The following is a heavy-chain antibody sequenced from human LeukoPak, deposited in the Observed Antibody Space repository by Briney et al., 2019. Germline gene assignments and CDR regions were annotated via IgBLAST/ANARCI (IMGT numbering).Heavy chain of an antibody. CDR3: ARANIAVAGTCCYYYYYMDV. CDR1: GGTFSSYG. V-gene: IGHV1-69*06. Sequence: SVKVSCKASGGTFSSYGISWVRQAPGQGLEWMGGIIPIFGTAKYAQKFQGRVTITADKSTSTAYMELSSLRSEDTAVYYCARANIAVAGTCCYYYYYMDVWGKGTTVTVSS. J-gene: IGHJ6*03. CDR2: IIPIFGTA. D-gene: IGHD6-19*01.